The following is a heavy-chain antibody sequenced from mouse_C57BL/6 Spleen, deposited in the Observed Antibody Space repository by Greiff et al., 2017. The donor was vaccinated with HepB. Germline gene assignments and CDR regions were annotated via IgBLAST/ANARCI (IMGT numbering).Heavy chain of an antibody. Sequence: VQLQQPGAELVKPGASVKLSCKASGYTFTSYWMQWVKQRPGQGLEWIGEIDPSDSYTNYNQKFKGKATLTVDTSSSTAYMQLSSLTSEDSAVYYCARRTVVDDYWGQGTTLTVSS. V-gene: IGHV1-50*01. J-gene: IGHJ2*01. CDR3: ARRTVVDDY. CDR2: IDPSDSYT. D-gene: IGHD1-1*01. CDR1: GYTFTSYW.